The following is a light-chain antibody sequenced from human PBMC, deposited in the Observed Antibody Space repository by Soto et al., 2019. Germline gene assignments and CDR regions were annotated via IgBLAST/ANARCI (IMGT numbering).Light chain of an antibody. V-gene: IGKV3-20*01. Sequence: PLESATLPCRASQFVSSRSLAWYQQKPGEAPSLLIYGATKRATGTPGRFSGSGSGTDFMLTITPLEHEDFAVYYRQKYGNSWTFGQGTKVDI. J-gene: IGKJ1*01. CDR1: QFVSSRS. CDR2: GAT. CDR3: QKYGNSWT.